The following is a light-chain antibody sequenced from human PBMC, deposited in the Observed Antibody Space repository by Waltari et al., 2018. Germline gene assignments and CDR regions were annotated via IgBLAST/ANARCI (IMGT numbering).Light chain of an antibody. CDR2: KAS. Sequence: DIQMTQSPSTLSASVGDRVTITCRASQRITTWLAWYQQKPGRAPKLLSYKASTLRSGVPSGFSASGSGTEFTLTISSLQPDDFATYYCQQYHSFSRFAFGPGTKVHLK. CDR1: QRITTW. V-gene: IGKV1-5*03. CDR3: QQYHSFSRFA. J-gene: IGKJ3*01.